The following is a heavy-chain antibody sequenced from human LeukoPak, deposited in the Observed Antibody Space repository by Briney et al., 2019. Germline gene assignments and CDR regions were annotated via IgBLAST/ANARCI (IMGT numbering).Heavy chain of an antibody. Sequence: PSETLSLTCTVSGGSISSSSYYWGWIRQPPGKGLEWIGSIYYSGSTYYNPSLKSRVTISVDTSKNQFSLKLSSVTAADTAVYYCARGLKMVRGVTKTNWFDPWGQGTLVTVSS. CDR1: GGSISSSSYY. J-gene: IGHJ5*02. CDR2: IYYSGST. V-gene: IGHV4-39*07. CDR3: ARGLKMVRGVTKTNWFDP. D-gene: IGHD3-10*01.